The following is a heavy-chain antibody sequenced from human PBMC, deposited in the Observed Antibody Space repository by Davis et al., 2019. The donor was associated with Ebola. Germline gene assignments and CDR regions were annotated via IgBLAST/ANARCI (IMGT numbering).Heavy chain of an antibody. J-gene: IGHJ6*02. D-gene: IGHD3-10*01. CDR2: ISYDGSNK. CDR3: ARGGFRESASYYYGMDV. V-gene: IGHV3-30-3*01. CDR1: GFTFTGYA. Sequence: GESLKISCAASGFTFTGYAMHWVRQAPGKGLEWVAVISYDGSNKYYADSVKGRFTISRDDSKNTLYLQMNSLRAEDTAVYYCARGGFRESASYYYGMDVWGQGTTVTVSS.